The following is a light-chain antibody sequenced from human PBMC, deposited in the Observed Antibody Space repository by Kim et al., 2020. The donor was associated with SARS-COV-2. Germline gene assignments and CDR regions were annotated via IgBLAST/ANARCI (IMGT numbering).Light chain of an antibody. Sequence: GQSITISCTGTSSDIGAYNHVSWYQQHPGKAPKLIIYDVSKRPSGVSSRFSGSKSANTASLTISGLQAEDEADYYCNSYTSSDAWVFGGGTKVTVL. V-gene: IGLV2-14*03. J-gene: IGLJ3*02. CDR2: DVS. CDR1: SSDIGAYNH. CDR3: NSYTSSDAWV.